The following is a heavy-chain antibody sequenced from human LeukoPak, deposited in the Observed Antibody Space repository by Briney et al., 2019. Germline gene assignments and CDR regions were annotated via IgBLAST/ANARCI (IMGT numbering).Heavy chain of an antibody. CDR2: IYHSGST. V-gene: IGHV4-38-2*01. CDR1: GYSISSGYY. D-gene: IGHD3-10*01. Sequence: SETLSLTCAVSGYSISSGYYWGWIRQSPGKGLEWIGSIYHSGSTYYNPSLKSRVTISVDTSKNQFSLKLSSVTAADTAVYYCARVPVRYGSGSYYNPYYFDYWGQGTLVTVSS. J-gene: IGHJ4*02. CDR3: ARVPVRYGSGSYYNPYYFDY.